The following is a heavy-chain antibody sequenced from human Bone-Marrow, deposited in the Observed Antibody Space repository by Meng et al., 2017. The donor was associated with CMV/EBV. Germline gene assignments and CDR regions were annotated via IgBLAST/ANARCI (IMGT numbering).Heavy chain of an antibody. CDR3: ARDVRSSSWTHRYYYYGMDV. D-gene: IGHD6-13*01. V-gene: IGHV1-46*01. J-gene: IGHJ6*02. CDR1: GYTFTSYY. Sequence: ASVKVSCKASGYTFTSYYMHWVRQAPGQGLEWMGIINPSGGSTSYAQKFQGRVTMTRDTSTSTVYMELSSLRSEDTAVYYCARDVRSSSWTHRYYYYGMDVWGQGTTVTFSS. CDR2: INPSGGST.